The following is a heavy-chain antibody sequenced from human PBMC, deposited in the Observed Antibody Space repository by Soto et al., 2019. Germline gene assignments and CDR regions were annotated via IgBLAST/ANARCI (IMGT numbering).Heavy chain of an antibody. Sequence: QVQLQESGPGLVKPSETLSLTCTVSGGSISNYYWSWIRQPAGKGLEWIGRIYTSGNTNYNPSLKGRVTMSVDTSKNQFSLKLSSVTAADTAVYYCATEAVTSLGHGMDVWGQGTTVTVSS. CDR2: IYTSGNT. V-gene: IGHV4-4*07. J-gene: IGHJ6*02. D-gene: IGHD4-4*01. CDR3: ATEAVTSLGHGMDV. CDR1: GGSISNYY.